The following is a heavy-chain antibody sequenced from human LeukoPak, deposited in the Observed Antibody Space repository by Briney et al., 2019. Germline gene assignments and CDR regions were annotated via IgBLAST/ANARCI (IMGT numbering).Heavy chain of an antibody. J-gene: IGHJ4*02. V-gene: IGHV4-61*08. D-gene: IGHD1/OR15-1a*01. CDR1: GASVSSGGNY. CDR3: ARDTRNTWFYN. CDR2: FYYSGTT. Sequence: SETLSLTRTVSGASVSSGGNYWSWIRQSPGQGLEWIRSFYYSGTTDYNPSLKGRVTMSIDRSKNQFSLNLNSVTDADTAVYYCARDTRNTWFYNWGQGTLVTVSS.